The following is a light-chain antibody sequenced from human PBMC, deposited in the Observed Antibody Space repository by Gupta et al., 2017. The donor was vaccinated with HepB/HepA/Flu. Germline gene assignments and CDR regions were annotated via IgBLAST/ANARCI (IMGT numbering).Light chain of an antibody. CDR3: AAWDDSMNCPV. Sequence: SVLTHPASASGTPGNRVTITCSGSSANIGSNTVFCYQQLPGTAPHILIYSNNQRPSGGPDPFSVSKSGTSASLAIIWLQSADEADYYCAAWDDSMNCPVFGGGTKLTVL. CDR2: SNN. V-gene: IGLV1-44*01. CDR1: SANIGSNT. J-gene: IGLJ3*02.